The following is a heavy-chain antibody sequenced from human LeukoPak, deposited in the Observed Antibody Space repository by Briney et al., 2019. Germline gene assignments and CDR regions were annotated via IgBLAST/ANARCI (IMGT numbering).Heavy chain of an antibody. D-gene: IGHD4-17*01. CDR3: ATYFYGEYGSYYFDY. Sequence: SETLSLTCAVYGGSFSGYYWSWIRQPPGKGLEWIGEINHSGSTNYNPSLQSRVTMSVDKSKNQFSLKLSSVTAADTAVYYCATYFYGEYGSYYFDYWGQGTLATVSS. J-gene: IGHJ4*02. CDR2: INHSGST. CDR1: GGSFSGYY. V-gene: IGHV4-34*01.